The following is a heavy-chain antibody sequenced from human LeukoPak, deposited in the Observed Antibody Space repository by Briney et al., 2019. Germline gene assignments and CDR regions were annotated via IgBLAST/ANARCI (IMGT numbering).Heavy chain of an antibody. CDR2: IKQDGSEK. D-gene: IGHD5-18*01. Sequence: GGSLRLSCAASGFTFSSYWMSWVRQVPGKGLEWVANIKQDGSEKYYVDSVKGRFTISRDNAKNSLYLQMNSLRAEDTAVYYCARASYSYGYSFDYWGQGTLVTVSS. J-gene: IGHJ4*02. CDR1: GFTFSSYW. CDR3: ARASYSYGYSFDY. V-gene: IGHV3-7*03.